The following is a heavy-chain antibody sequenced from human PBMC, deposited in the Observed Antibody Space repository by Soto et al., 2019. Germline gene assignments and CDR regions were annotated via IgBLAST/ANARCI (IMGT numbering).Heavy chain of an antibody. CDR2: VYYSGSN. J-gene: IGHJ6*02. D-gene: IGHD3-10*01. CDR3: ARAFGSGSGYGIDV. CDR1: GGAISSNNYY. V-gene: IGHV4-39*01. Sequence: QLQLQESGPGLVKPSETLSLTCTVSGGAISSNNYYWGWIRQPPGKGLEWIGSVYYSGSNYYNPSLRRRVTISVDTPKKHFYLRLSYVTAAATAVYYCARAFGSGSGYGIDVWGQGTTVTVSS.